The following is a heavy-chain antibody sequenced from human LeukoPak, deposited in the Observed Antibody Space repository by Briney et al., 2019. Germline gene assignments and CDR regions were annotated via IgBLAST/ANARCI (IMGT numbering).Heavy chain of an antibody. D-gene: IGHD4-23*01. CDR2: VNSDGTST. CDR1: LSTFYSYW. CDR3: AGGGFSGFDH. V-gene: IGHV3-74*03. J-gene: IGHJ4*02. Sequence: GGSLRLSCAAALSTFYSYWMHWVRLVPGKGLAWVSRVNSDGTSTTYADSVKGRFTVSRDNAQNTLYLQMDSLGVDDTAVYYCAGGGFSGFDHWGQGILVTVSS.